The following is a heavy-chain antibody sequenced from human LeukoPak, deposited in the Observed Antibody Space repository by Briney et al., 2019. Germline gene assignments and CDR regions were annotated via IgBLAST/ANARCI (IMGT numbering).Heavy chain of an antibody. CDR2: IYHSGST. CDR1: GYSISSGYY. CDR3: ARSHSSSWETYFDY. J-gene: IGHJ4*02. V-gene: IGHV4-38-2*02. D-gene: IGHD6-13*01. Sequence: SETLSLTCTVSGYSISSGYYWGWIRQPPGKGPEWIGSIYHSGSTYYNPSLKSRVTISVDTSKNQFSLKLSSVTAADTAVYYCARSHSSSWETYFDYWGQGTLVTVSS.